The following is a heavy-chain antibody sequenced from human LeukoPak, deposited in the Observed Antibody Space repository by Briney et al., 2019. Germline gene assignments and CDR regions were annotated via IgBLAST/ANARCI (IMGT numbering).Heavy chain of an antibody. CDR3: ARGPYSSSFGDTAYYYYYGMDV. CDR1: GFTFSSYA. CDR2: ISSSSSYI. D-gene: IGHD6-6*01. J-gene: IGHJ6*02. Sequence: GGSLRLSCAVSGFTFSSYAMNWVRQAPGKGLEWVSSISSSSSYIYYADSVKGRFTISRDNAKNSLYLHMNSLRAEDTAVYYCARGPYSSSFGDTAYYYYYGMDVWGQGTTVTVSS. V-gene: IGHV3-21*01.